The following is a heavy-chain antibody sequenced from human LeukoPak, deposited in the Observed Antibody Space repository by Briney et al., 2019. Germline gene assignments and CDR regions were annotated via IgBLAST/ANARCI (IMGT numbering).Heavy chain of an antibody. Sequence: GGSLRLSCAASGFTFSSFWMSWVRQAPGKGLEWVSAISGSDGSTYYADSVKGRFAISRDNSKNTLYLQMNSLRAEDTAVYYCARLVVPAAMSGPFDPWGQGTLVTVSS. CDR1: GFTFSSFW. D-gene: IGHD2-2*01. CDR3: ARLVVPAAMSGPFDP. J-gene: IGHJ5*02. V-gene: IGHV3-23*01. CDR2: ISGSDGST.